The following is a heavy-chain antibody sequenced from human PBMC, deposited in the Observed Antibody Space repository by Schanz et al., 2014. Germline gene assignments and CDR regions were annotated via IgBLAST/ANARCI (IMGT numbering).Heavy chain of an antibody. CDR3: AGAAYCRGAGCALYYALDV. Sequence: QVQLVESGGGLVKPGGSLRLSCAASGFIFNDYYMNWIRQAPGKGLEWLSYISRDGTTSYYADSVKGRFTISSDNSKNTVFLQMNSLRAEDTGVYYCAGAAYCRGAGCALYYALDVWGQGTTVTVSS. V-gene: IGHV3-11*01. D-gene: IGHD2-15*01. J-gene: IGHJ6*02. CDR2: ISRDGTTS. CDR1: GFIFNDYY.